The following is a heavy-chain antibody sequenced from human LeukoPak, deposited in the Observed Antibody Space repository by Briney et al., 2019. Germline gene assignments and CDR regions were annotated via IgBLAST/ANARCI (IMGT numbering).Heavy chain of an antibody. V-gene: IGHV3-11*03. D-gene: IGHD1-26*01. J-gene: IGHJ5*02. CDR3: ARLRRVVGATTGWFDP. CDR1: GFTFSDYY. CDR2: ISSSSSYT. Sequence: GGSLRLSRAASGFTFSDYYMSWIRQAPGKGLEWVSYISSSSSYTNYADSVKGRFTISRDNAKNSLYLQMNSLRAEDTAVYYCARLRRVVGATTGWFDPWGQGTLVTVSS.